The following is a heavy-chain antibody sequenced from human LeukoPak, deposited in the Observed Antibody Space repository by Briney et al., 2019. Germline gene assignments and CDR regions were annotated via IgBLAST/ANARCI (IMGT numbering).Heavy chain of an antibody. CDR1: GFTFSSYA. D-gene: IGHD1-26*01. CDR2: ISGSGGST. V-gene: IGHV3-23*01. J-gene: IGHJ4*02. Sequence: PGGSLRLSCAASGFTFSSYAMSWVRQAPGKGLEWVSAISGSGGSTYYADSVKGRFTISRDNSKNTLYLQMNSLRAEDTAVYYCAKGTNGLVGAVYYFDYWGQGTLVTVSS. CDR3: AKGTNGLVGAVYYFDY.